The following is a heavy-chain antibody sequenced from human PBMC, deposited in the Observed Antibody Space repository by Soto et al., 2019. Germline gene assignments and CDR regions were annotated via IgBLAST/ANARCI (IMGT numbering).Heavy chain of an antibody. CDR3: ARDPMGRNYGSGSYYVDY. D-gene: IGHD3-10*01. CDR1: GFTFSSYA. J-gene: IGHJ4*02. CDR2: ITYDGSNK. V-gene: IGHV3-30-3*01. Sequence: QVQLVESGGGVVQPGRSLRLSCAASGFTFSSYAMHWVRQAPGKGLEWVAVITYDGSNKYYADSVKGRFTISRDNSNNTLYLQMNSLRAEDTAVYYCARDPMGRNYGSGSYYVDYWGQRTLVTVSS.